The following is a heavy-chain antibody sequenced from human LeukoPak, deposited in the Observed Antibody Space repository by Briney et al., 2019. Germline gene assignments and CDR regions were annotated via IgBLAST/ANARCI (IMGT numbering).Heavy chain of an antibody. Sequence: GGSLRLSCAASGFTFDDYAMHWVRQAPGKGLEWVSGISWNSGSIGYADSVKGRFTISRDNAKNSLYLQMNSLRAEDTALYYCARYYDYDSRGYYYYFDYWGQGTLVTVSS. CDR2: ISWNSGSI. CDR1: GFTFDDYA. CDR3: ARYYDYDSRGYYYYFDY. J-gene: IGHJ4*02. V-gene: IGHV3-9*01. D-gene: IGHD3-22*01.